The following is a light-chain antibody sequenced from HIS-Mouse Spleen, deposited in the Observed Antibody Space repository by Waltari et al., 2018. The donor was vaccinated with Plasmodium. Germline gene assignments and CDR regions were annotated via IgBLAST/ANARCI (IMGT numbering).Light chain of an antibody. Sequence: EIVMTQSPATLSVSPGERATLSCRASQSVSSNLAWYQQKPGQAPRLLIYGASTRATGIPARFSGRGYETEFTLTISSLQSEDFAVYYCQQYNNWSFTFGPGTKVDIK. CDR3: QQYNNWSFT. J-gene: IGKJ3*01. V-gene: IGKV3-15*01. CDR1: QSVSSN. CDR2: GAS.